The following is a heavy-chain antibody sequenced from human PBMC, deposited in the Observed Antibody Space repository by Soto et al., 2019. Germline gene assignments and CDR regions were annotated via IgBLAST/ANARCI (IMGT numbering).Heavy chain of an antibody. Sequence: QVQVVQSGAEVKKPGASVKISCKTSGYSFTDDYLHWVRQAPGQGLEWVGWINPHSGSTNFAQKFLGRVSMTRDTSISTAYMELFSLTSDDTAIYYCARAAYCGDDCYSYGMDVWGQGTTVTVSS. D-gene: IGHD2-21*02. CDR2: INPHSGST. CDR3: ARAAYCGDDCYSYGMDV. V-gene: IGHV1-2*02. CDR1: GYSFTDDY. J-gene: IGHJ6*02.